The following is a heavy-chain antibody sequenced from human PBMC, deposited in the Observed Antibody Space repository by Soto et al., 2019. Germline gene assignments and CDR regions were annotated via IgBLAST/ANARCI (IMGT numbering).Heavy chain of an antibody. CDR1: GGTFSSYA. D-gene: IGHD3-3*01. CDR3: ARDPSITIFGVVSQGWFDP. J-gene: IGHJ5*02. V-gene: IGHV1-69*13. Sequence: ASVKVSCKASGGTFSSYAISWLRQSPGQGPEWMGGIIPIFGTANYAQKFQGRVTITADESTSTAYMELSSLRSEDTAVYYCARDPSITIFGVVSQGWFDPWGQGTLVTVSS. CDR2: IIPIFGTA.